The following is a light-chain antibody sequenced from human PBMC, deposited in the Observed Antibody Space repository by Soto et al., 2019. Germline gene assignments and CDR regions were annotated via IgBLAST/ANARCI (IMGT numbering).Light chain of an antibody. J-gene: IGKJ1*01. CDR2: KVS. CDR1: QDISSW. Sequence: DIQMTQSPSTLAASVGARVTIPCRASQDISSWLTWYQQKPGKAPRFLIYKVSGLESGAPSRFSGSGSGTEFTLTISSLQPDDFATYYCQHYNSYSEAFGQGTKVDIK. CDR3: QHYNSYSEA. V-gene: IGKV1-5*03.